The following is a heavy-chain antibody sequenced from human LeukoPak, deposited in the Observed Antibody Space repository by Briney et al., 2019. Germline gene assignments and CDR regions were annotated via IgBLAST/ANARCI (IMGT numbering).Heavy chain of an antibody. J-gene: IGHJ4*02. CDR3: ARAPGWELLGEFDY. CDR2: INSDGSST. V-gene: IGHV3-74*01. D-gene: IGHD1-26*01. Sequence: GGSLRLSCTVSGFTVSSNSMSWVRQAPGKGLVWVSRINSDGSSTSYADSVKGRFTISRDNAKNTLYLQMNSLRAEDTAVYYCARAPGWELLGEFDYWGQGTLVTVSS. CDR1: GFTVSSNS.